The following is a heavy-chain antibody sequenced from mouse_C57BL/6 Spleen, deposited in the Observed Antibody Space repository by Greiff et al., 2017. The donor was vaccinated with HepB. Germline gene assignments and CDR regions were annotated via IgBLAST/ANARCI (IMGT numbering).Heavy chain of an antibody. V-gene: IGHV1-26*01. CDR2: IIPNNGGT. CDR3: ARNRDSTYYYDY. CDR1: GYTFTDSY. D-gene: IGHD5-1*01. J-gene: IGHJ2*01. Sequence: EVQLLQSGPELVKPGASVKISCKASGYTFTDSYMNWVKQSHGKSLEWIGDIIPNNGGTSYNQKFKGKATFTVDKSSSTAYMESRSLTSEDSAVYYCARNRDSTYYYDYWGKGTTLTVAS.